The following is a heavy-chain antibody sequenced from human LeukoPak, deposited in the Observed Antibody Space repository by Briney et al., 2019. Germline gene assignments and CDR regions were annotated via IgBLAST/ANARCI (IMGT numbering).Heavy chain of an antibody. J-gene: IGHJ4*02. Sequence: GGSLRLSCAASGFTFSTYSMNWVRQFPGKGLEWVSYISNIGSTIYYADSVKGRITISRDSAKNSLYLQMNSLRAEDTAVYYCARGPYSSSNYFDYWGQGTLVTVSS. CDR1: GFTFSTYS. D-gene: IGHD6-6*01. V-gene: IGHV3-48*01. CDR2: ISNIGSTI. CDR3: ARGPYSSSNYFDY.